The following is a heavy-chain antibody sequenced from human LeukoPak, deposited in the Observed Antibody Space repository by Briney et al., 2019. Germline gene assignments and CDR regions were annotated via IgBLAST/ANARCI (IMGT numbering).Heavy chain of an antibody. Sequence: ASVKVSCKVSGYTLTELSMHWVRQAPGKGLEWMGGFDPEDGETIYAQKFQGRVTMTEDTSTDTAYMELSSLRSEDTAVYYCARAQYSSSLYYYYMDVWGKGTTVTVSS. CDR3: ARAQYSSSLYYYYMDV. V-gene: IGHV1-24*01. J-gene: IGHJ6*03. CDR2: FDPEDGET. CDR1: GYTLTELS. D-gene: IGHD6-6*01.